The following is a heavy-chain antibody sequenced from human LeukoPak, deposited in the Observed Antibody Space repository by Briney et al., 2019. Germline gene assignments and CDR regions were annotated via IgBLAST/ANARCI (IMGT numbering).Heavy chain of an antibody. Sequence: SETLSLTCAVYGGSFSGYYWSWIRQPPGKGLEWIGEINHSGSTNYNPSLKSRVTISVDTSKNQFSLKLSSVTAADTAVYYCARGRFGEAAAVYNWFDPWGQGTLVTVSS. CDR3: ARGRFGEAAAVYNWFDP. J-gene: IGHJ5*02. V-gene: IGHV4-34*01. D-gene: IGHD6-13*01. CDR1: GGSFSGYY. CDR2: INHSGST.